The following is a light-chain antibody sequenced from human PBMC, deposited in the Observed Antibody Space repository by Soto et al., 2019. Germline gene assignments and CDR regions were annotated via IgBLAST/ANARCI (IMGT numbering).Light chain of an antibody. Sequence: SVLTQPPSASGTPGQGVTISCSGSTSNIGSNYVYWYQQLPGTAPKLLIYRNNQRPSGVPDRFSGSTSGTSASLAISGLRSDDEADDFCATWDDSLNGFDVFGTGTKVTVL. CDR3: ATWDDSLNGFDV. CDR1: TSNIGSNY. CDR2: RNN. V-gene: IGLV1-47*01. J-gene: IGLJ1*01.